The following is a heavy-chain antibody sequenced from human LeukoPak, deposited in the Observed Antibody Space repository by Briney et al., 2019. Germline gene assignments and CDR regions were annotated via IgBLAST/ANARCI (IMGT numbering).Heavy chain of an antibody. CDR2: INHSGST. CDR3: ARGLPVLRYFDWRLDY. J-gene: IGHJ4*02. CDR1: GGSFSGYY. V-gene: IGHV4-34*01. Sequence: SETLSLTCAVYGGSFSGYYWSWIRQPPGKGLEWIGEINHSGSTNYNPSLKSRVTISVDTSKNQFSLKLSSVTAADTAVYYCARGLPVLRYFDWRLDYWGQGTLVTVSS. D-gene: IGHD3-9*01.